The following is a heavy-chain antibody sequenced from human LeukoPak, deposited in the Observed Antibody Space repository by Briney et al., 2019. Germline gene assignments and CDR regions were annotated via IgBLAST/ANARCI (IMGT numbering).Heavy chain of an antibody. CDR3: ARSYYDFWSGSGSQTHYYYYYMDV. CDR2: IYPGDSDT. Sequence: PGESLKISCKGSGYSFTSYWIAWVRQMPGKGLEWMGIIYPGDSDTRYSPSFQGQVTISADKSISTAYLQWSSLKASDTAMYYCARSYYDFWSGSGSQTHYYYYYMDVWGKGTTVTVSS. CDR1: GYSFTSYW. J-gene: IGHJ6*03. V-gene: IGHV5-51*01. D-gene: IGHD3-3*01.